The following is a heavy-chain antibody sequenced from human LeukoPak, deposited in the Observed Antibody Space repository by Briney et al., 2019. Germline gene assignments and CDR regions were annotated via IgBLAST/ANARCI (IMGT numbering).Heavy chain of an antibody. J-gene: IGHJ4*02. Sequence: GASVKVSCKASGYTFTSYGISWVRQAPGQGIEWMGWISAYNGNTNYAQKLQGRVTMTTDTSTSTAYMELRSLRSDDTAVYYCARERRNYCSGGSCYSPLDYWGQGTLVTVSS. CDR3: ARERRNYCSGGSCYSPLDY. D-gene: IGHD2-15*01. CDR1: GYTFTSYG. V-gene: IGHV1-18*01. CDR2: ISAYNGNT.